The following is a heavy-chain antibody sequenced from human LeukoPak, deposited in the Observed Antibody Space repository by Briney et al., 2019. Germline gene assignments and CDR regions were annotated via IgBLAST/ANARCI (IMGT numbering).Heavy chain of an antibody. CDR1: GGSISSYY. CDR2: IYYSGST. J-gene: IGHJ4*02. D-gene: IGHD5-24*01. Sequence: SETLSLTCTVSGGSISSYYWSWIRQPPGKGLEWIGYIYYSGSTNYNPSLKSRVTISVDTSKNQFSLKLSSVTAADTAVYYCARDGYKYDFRDWGQGTLVTVSS. CDR3: ARDGYKYDFRD. V-gene: IGHV4-59*01.